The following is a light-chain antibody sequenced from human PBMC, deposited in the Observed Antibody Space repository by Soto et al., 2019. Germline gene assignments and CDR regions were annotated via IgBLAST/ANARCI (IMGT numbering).Light chain of an antibody. J-gene: IGLJ1*01. CDR1: SSDVGGYNY. CDR2: DVS. Sequence: QSALTQPASVSGSPGQSITISCTGTSSDVGGYNYVSWYQQHPGKAPKLMIYDVSNRPSGVSNRFSGSKSGNTASLTISGLQAGDEADYYCSSYTSISTRGGVFGTGTKLPVL. CDR3: SSYTSISTRGGV. V-gene: IGLV2-14*01.